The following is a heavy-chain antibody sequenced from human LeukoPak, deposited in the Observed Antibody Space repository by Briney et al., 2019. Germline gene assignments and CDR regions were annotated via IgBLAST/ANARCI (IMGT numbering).Heavy chain of an antibody. CDR2: ISGSGGST. CDR1: GFTFSGYA. V-gene: IGHV3-23*01. Sequence: PGGSLRLSCAASGFTFSGYAMSWVRQAPGKGLEWVSAISGSGGSTYYADSVKGRFTISRDNSKNTLYLQMNSLRAEDTAVYYCAKDEGDIVVVVAASPFDYWGQGTLVTVSS. D-gene: IGHD2-15*01. CDR3: AKDEGDIVVVVAASPFDY. J-gene: IGHJ4*02.